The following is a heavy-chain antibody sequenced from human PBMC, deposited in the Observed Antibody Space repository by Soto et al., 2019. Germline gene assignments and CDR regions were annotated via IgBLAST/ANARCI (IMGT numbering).Heavy chain of an antibody. CDR2: VSFDGSNK. V-gene: IGHV3-30-3*01. CDR3: ARDQTGITTAGGGRIDH. Sequence: QVQLVESGGGVVQPGRSLRLSCAASGITFSTHAMHWVRQAPGKGLECVAIVSFDGSNKYYADSVKGRFTISRDNSKNTLYLQMSGLTPEDTAVYYCARDQTGITTAGGGRIDHWGQGTLVTVSS. CDR1: GITFSTHA. J-gene: IGHJ4*02. D-gene: IGHD6-13*01.